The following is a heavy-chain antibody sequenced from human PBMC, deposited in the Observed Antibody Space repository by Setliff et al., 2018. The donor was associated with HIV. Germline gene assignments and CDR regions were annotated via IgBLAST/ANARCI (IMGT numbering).Heavy chain of an antibody. Sequence: VSSVKVSCKASGYTFTNYYIHWVRQAPGQGLEWMGLINPSGGRTSYAQKVQGRLTMTRDTSRSTVYMELSSLRSEDTAVYYCARADSSNWYHVDYWSQGTLVTVSS. V-gene: IGHV1-46*01. D-gene: IGHD6-13*01. CDR1: GYTFTNYY. J-gene: IGHJ4*02. CDR3: ARADSSNWYHVDY. CDR2: INPSGGRT.